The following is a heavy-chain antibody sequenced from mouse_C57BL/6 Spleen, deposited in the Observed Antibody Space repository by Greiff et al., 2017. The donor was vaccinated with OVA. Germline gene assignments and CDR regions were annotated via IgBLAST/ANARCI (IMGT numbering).Heavy chain of an antibody. J-gene: IGHJ3*01. CDR1: GFTFSDYG. Sequence: EVKLVESGGGLVKPGGSLKLSCAASGFTFSDYGMHWVRQAPVKGLEWVAYISSGSSTIYYADTVKGRFTISRDNAKNTLFLQMTSLRSEDTSMYYCARTDYYGSSDFAYWGQGTLVTVSA. CDR2: ISSGSSTI. D-gene: IGHD1-1*01. CDR3: ARTDYYGSSDFAY. V-gene: IGHV5-17*01.